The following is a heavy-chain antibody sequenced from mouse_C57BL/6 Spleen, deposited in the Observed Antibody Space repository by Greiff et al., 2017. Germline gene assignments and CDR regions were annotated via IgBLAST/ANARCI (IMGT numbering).Heavy chain of an antibody. D-gene: IGHD2-4*01. V-gene: IGHV14-2*01. CDR3: ALYDYDEGAWFAY. CDR2: IDPEDGET. J-gene: IGHJ3*01. CDR1: GFNIKDYY. Sequence: VHVKQSGAELVKPGASVKLSCTASGFNIKDYYMHWVKQRTEQGLEWIGRIDPEDGETKYAPKFQGKATITADTSSNTAYLQLSSLTSEDTAVYYCALYDYDEGAWFAYWGQGTLVTVSA.